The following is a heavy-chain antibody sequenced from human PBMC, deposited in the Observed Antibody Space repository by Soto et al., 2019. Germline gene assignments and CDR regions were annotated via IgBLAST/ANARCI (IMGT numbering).Heavy chain of an antibody. V-gene: IGHV4-39*01. Sequence: SETLSLTCFVSGGSINVNTYYWGWFRQAPGKGLEWIGNVYYSGSTNYNPSLKSRVTISIDTSKNQFSLKLSSVTAADTAVYYCARRGTTGYCSGDTCYSGALDIWGKGTMVT. CDR1: GGSINVNTYY. CDR2: VYYSGST. CDR3: ARRGTTGYCSGDTCYSGALDI. D-gene: IGHD2-15*01. J-gene: IGHJ3*02.